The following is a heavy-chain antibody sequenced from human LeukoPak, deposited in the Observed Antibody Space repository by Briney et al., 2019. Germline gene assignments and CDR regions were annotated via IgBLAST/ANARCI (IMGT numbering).Heavy chain of an antibody. CDR2: ISGSGGST. V-gene: IGHV3-23*01. D-gene: IGHD3-22*01. CDR3: AKDVKTYYYDSSGYSPFDY. Sequence: GGSLRLSCAASGFTFSSYSMNWVRQAPGKGLEWVSAISGSGGSTYYADSVKGRFTISRDNSKNTLYLQMNSLRAEDTAVYYCAKDVKTYYYDSSGYSPFDYWGQGTLVTVSS. CDR1: GFTFSSYS. J-gene: IGHJ4*02.